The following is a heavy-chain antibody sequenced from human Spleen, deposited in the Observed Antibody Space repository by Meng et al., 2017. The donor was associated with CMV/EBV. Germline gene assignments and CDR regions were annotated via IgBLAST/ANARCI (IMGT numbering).Heavy chain of an antibody. CDR3: ARGQAYCSSTSCYSGYFDY. J-gene: IGHJ4*02. CDR1: VSSYA. V-gene: IGHV1-69*05. Sequence: VSSYAISWVRQAPGQGLEWMGGIIPIFGTANYAQKFQGRVTITTDESTSTAYMELSSLRSEDTAVYYCARGQAYCSSTSCYSGYFDYWGQGTLVTVSS. D-gene: IGHD2-2*01. CDR2: IIPIFGTA.